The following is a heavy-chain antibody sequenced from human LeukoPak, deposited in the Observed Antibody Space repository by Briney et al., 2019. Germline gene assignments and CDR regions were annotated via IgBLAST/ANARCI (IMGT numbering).Heavy chain of an antibody. D-gene: IGHD6-6*01. J-gene: IGHJ4*02. CDR3: ARELISSSSVLLPDY. V-gene: IGHV3-21*06. CDR1: GLTFSTYS. CDR2: ISSSNSYI. Sequence: GGSLRLSCAASGLTFSTYSMNWVRQAPGKGLEWVSSISSSNSYIFYADSVKGRFTISRDNAKNSLYLQMNSLRAEDTAVYYCARELISSSSVLLPDYWGQGTLVTVSS.